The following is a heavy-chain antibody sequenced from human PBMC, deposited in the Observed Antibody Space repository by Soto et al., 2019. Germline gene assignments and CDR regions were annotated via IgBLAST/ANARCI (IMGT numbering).Heavy chain of an antibody. CDR1: GFSFTHYT. J-gene: IGHJ4*02. D-gene: IGHD1-26*01. Sequence: PVGSLRLSCAASGFSFTHYTINWVRQAPGKGLEWVAVMSYDGTNEYYADSVKGRFTISRDNSKSTVYLQMNSLTPEDTALYYCARKWDTYSSASLDYWGLGTLVTVSS. V-gene: IGHV3-30*04. CDR2: MSYDGTNE. CDR3: ARKWDTYSSASLDY.